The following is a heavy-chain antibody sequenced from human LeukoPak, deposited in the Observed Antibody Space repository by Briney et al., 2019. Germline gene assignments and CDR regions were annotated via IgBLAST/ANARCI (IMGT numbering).Heavy chain of an antibody. V-gene: IGHV1-46*01. CDR3: ARDIDGGMYSSGSFDP. CDR2: INPSGGST. Sequence: ASVKVSCKASGYTFTRYYMHWVRQAPGQGLEWMGIINPSGGSTSYAQKFQGRVTMTRDTSTSTVYMELSSLRSEDTAVYYCARDIDGGMYSSGSFDPWGQGTLVTVSS. CDR1: GYTFTRYY. J-gene: IGHJ5*02. D-gene: IGHD6-19*01.